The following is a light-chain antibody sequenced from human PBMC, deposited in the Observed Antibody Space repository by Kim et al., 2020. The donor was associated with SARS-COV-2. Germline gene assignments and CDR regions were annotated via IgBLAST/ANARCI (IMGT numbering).Light chain of an antibody. V-gene: IGKV3-15*01. CDR1: QGISNH. Sequence: FPGERAVLSWRAGQGISNHLAWHQQKPGQTPRLLIYGASTRATSIPARFSGRGSGTEFTLTISSLQSEDCAVYYCQEYDYWPWTFGQGTKVDIK. J-gene: IGKJ1*01. CDR2: GAS. CDR3: QEYDYWPWT.